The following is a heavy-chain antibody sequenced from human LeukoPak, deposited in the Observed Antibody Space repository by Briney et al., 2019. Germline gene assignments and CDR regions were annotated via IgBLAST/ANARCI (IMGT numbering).Heavy chain of an antibody. CDR1: GVTLSNYG. CDR2: ISDSGGRT. CDR3: ARELVTAISYYFDY. J-gene: IGHJ4*02. D-gene: IGHD2-21*02. Sequence: GGSLRLSCAVSGVTLSNYGMSWVRQAPGKGLEWVAGISDSGGRTNYADSVKGRFTISRDNPKNTLYLQMNSLRAEDTAVYYCARELVTAISYYFDYWGQGTLVTVSS. V-gene: IGHV3-23*01.